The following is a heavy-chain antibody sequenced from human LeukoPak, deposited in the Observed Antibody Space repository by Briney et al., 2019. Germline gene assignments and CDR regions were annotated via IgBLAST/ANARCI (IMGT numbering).Heavy chain of an antibody. J-gene: IGHJ3*02. V-gene: IGHV5-10-1*01. Sequence: GESLKISCKGSGYSFTSYWISWVRQMPGKGLEWMGRIDPSDSYTNYSPSFQGHVTISADKSISTAYLQWSSLKASDTAMYYCARPSGYYYDSSGYDVDAFDIRGQGTMVTVSS. CDR3: ARPSGYYYDSSGYDVDAFDI. CDR1: GYSFTSYW. D-gene: IGHD3-22*01. CDR2: IDPSDSYT.